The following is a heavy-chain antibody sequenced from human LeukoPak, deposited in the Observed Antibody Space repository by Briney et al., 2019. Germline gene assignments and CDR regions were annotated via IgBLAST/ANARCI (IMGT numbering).Heavy chain of an antibody. CDR2: ISGSGGST. V-gene: IGHV3-23*01. Sequence: GGSLRLSCAASGFTFSSYAVSWVRQAPGKGLEWVSAISGSGGSTYYADSVKGRFTISRDNSKNTLYLQMNSLGAEDTAVYYCAKDLRRYFDWISHFDYWGQGTLVTVSS. J-gene: IGHJ4*02. CDR1: GFTFSSYA. CDR3: AKDLRRYFDWISHFDY. D-gene: IGHD3-9*01.